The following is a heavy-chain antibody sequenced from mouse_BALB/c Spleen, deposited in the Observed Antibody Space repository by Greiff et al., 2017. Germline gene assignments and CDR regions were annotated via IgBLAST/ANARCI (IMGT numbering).Heavy chain of an antibody. V-gene: IGHV14-3*02. CDR1: GFNIKDTY. CDR2: IDPANGNT. CDR3: ARWDYDGGYAMDY. Sequence: EVQLQQSGAELVKPGASVKLSCTASGFNIKDTYMHWVKQRPEQGLEWIGRIDPANGNTKYDPKFQGKATITADTSSNTAYLQLSSLTSEDTAVYYCARWDYDGGYAMDYWGQGTSVTVSS. D-gene: IGHD2-4*01. J-gene: IGHJ4*01.